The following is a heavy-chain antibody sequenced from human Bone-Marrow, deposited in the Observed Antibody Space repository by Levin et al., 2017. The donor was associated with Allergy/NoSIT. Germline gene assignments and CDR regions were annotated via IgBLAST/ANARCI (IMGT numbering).Heavy chain of an antibody. CDR3: TRDGNSRDERGFYR. D-gene: IGHD1-1*01. J-gene: IGHJ6*02. Sequence: GESLKISCRASGYSFTTYYMHWVRQAPGHGLEWMGCIDPNSGGTQYAQKYQDRVTMIRDTSTRTVYMEMRGLRSDDTAVYYCTRDGNSRDERGFYRWGQGTTVTVSS. V-gene: IGHV1-2*02. CDR1: GYSFTTYY. CDR2: IDPNSGGT.